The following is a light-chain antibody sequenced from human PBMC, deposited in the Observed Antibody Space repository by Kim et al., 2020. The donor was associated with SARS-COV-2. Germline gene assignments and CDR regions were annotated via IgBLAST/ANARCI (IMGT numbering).Light chain of an antibody. CDR2: DVS. CDR3: CSYAGSYNWV. Sequence: QSALTQPRSVSGSPGQSVTISCTGTSSDVGGYNYVSWNQQHPGKAPKLMIYDVSKRPSGVPDRFSGSKSGNTASLTISGLQAEDEADYYCCSYAGSYNWVFGGGTQLTVL. J-gene: IGLJ3*02. CDR1: SSDVGGYNY. V-gene: IGLV2-11*01.